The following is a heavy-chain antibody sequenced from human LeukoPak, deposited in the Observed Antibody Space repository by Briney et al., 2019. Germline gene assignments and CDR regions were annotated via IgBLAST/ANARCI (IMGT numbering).Heavy chain of an antibody. CDR2: IIPIFGTA. Sequence: ASVKVSCKASGGTFSSYAISWVRQAPGQGLEWMGGIIPIFGTANYAQKFQGRVTITADESTSTAYMELSSLRSEDTAVYYCASFGSGSSGYYYPFDYRGQGTLVTVSS. CDR1: GGTFSSYA. CDR3: ASFGSGSSGYYYPFDY. J-gene: IGHJ4*02. D-gene: IGHD3-22*01. V-gene: IGHV1-69*13.